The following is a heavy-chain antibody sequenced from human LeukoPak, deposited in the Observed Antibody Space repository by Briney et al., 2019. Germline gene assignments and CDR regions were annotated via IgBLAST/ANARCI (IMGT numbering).Heavy chain of an antibody. CDR2: IYSGGST. CDR3: ARDLWLGERGLFFFEY. D-gene: IGHD3-22*01. CDR1: GFTVSSNY. Sequence: GGSLRLSCAASGFTVSSNYMSWVRQAPGKGLEWVSVIYSGGSTYYADSVKGRFTISRDNSKNTLYLQMNSLRAEDTAVYYCARDLWLGERGLFFFEYWGQGALVTVAS. J-gene: IGHJ4*02. V-gene: IGHV3-66*01.